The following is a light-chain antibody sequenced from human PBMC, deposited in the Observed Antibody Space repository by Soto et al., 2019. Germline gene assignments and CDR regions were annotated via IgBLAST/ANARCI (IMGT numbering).Light chain of an antibody. V-gene: IGLV2-8*01. CDR1: SSDVGGYKY. J-gene: IGLJ1*01. CDR3: SSYAGINNLGV. Sequence: QSALTHPPSASGSPGQSVTISCTGTSSDVGGYKYVSWYQQHPGKAPKLMIFEVTKRPSGVPDRFSGSKSGNSASLTVSGLQAEDEADYYCSSYAGINNLGVFGTGTKLTVL. CDR2: EVT.